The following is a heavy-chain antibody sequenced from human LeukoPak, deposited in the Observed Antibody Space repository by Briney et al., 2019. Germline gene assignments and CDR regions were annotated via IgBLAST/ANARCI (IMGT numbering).Heavy chain of an antibody. Sequence: GGSLRLSYAASGFTVSSNYMSWVRQAPGKGLEWVSVIYSGGSTYYADSVKGRFTISRDNSKNTLYLQMNSLRAEDTAVYYCARVGSSWLTYYFDYWGQGTLVTVSS. CDR1: GFTVSSNY. D-gene: IGHD6-13*01. J-gene: IGHJ4*02. CDR3: ARVGSSWLTYYFDY. V-gene: IGHV3-53*01. CDR2: IYSGGST.